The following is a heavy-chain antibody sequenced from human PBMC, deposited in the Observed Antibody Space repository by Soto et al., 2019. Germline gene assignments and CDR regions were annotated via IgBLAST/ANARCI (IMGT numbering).Heavy chain of an antibody. CDR2: ISSSSSYI. CDR1: GFTFDDYA. V-gene: IGHV3-21*01. D-gene: IGHD3-22*01. CDR3: ARDPPYDSSGYYPGSPFDY. Sequence: EVQLVESGGGLVQPGRSLRLSCAASGFTFDDYAMHWVRQAPGKGLEWVSSISSSSSYIYYADSVKGRFTISRDNAKNSLYLQMNSLRAEDTAVYYCARDPPYDSSGYYPGSPFDYWGQGTLVTVSS. J-gene: IGHJ4*02.